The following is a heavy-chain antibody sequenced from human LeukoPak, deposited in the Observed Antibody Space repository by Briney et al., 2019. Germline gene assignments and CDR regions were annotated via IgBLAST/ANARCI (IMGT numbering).Heavy chain of an antibody. J-gene: IGHJ4*02. CDR2: IYYSGST. Sequence: SETLSLTCTVSGGSINNYYWSWIRQPPGKGLEWIGYIYYSGSTNYNPSLKSRVTLSVDTSKNQFSLKLNSVTAADTAVYYCATHLVSTRLDYWGQGTLVTVSS. CDR1: GGSINNYY. D-gene: IGHD5/OR15-5a*01. V-gene: IGHV4-59*08. CDR3: ATHLVSTRLDY.